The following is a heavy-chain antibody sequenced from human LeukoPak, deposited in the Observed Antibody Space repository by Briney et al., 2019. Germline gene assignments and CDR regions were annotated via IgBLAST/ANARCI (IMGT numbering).Heavy chain of an antibody. CDR3: ARDRGTTSSAGYYFDY. CDR2: WYGGSEK. D-gene: IGHD6-6*01. Sequence: GRSLRLSCAASGFTFSSYAMHWVRQAPGKGLEWVAIWYGGSEKFYGDSVKGRLTISRDNSKNTLYLQMNSLRAEDTAVYYCARDRGTTSSAGYYFDYWGQGTLVTVSS. V-gene: IGHV3-33*08. CDR1: GFTFSSYA. J-gene: IGHJ4*02.